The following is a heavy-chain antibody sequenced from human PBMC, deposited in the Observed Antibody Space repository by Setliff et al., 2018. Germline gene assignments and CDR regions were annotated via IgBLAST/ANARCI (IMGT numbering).Heavy chain of an antibody. CDR3: ARGPLHYDFWSGYYTVSWFDP. Sequence: VKVSCKVSGYTLTELSRHWVRQAPGKGLEWMGWINTNTGNPTYAQGFTGRFVFSLDTSVSTAYLQISSLKAEDTAVYYCARGPLHYDFWSGYYTVSWFDPWGQGTLVTVSS. J-gene: IGHJ5*02. V-gene: IGHV7-4-1*02. CDR2: INTNTGNP. D-gene: IGHD3-3*01. CDR1: GYTLTELS.